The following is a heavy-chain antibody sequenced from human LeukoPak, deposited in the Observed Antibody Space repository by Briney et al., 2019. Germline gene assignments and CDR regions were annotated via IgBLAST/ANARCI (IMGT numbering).Heavy chain of an antibody. CDR2: IYYRGTT. Sequence: PSETLSLTCTVSGDSIDSYYWSWIRQPPGKGLEWIGYIYYRGTTSYNPFLKSRVTISVDTSKNQFSLKLNSVTAADTAVYYCARLPRYGGYDHFDDWAQNILVIVSS. CDR3: ARLPRYGGYDHFDD. J-gene: IGHJ4*02. CDR1: GDSIDSYY. D-gene: IGHD5-12*01. V-gene: IGHV4-59*12.